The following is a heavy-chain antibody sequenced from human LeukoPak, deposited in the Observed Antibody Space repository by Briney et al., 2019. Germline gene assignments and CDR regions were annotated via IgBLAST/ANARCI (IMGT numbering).Heavy chain of an antibody. Sequence: GGFLRLSCAASGFTVGNYYMSWVRKAPGEGLEWVSVIYSGGDTYHADSVKGRFTLSRDNSKNTLYLQMNSLRAEDTAVYYCARDPDAWGQGTLVTVSS. J-gene: IGHJ5*02. V-gene: IGHV3-66*01. CDR2: IYSGGDT. CDR3: ARDPDA. CDR1: GFTVGNYY.